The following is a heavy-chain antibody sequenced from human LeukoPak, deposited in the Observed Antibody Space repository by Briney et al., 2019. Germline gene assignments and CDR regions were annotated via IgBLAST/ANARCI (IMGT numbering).Heavy chain of an antibody. CDR3: ARANHPTYYDSSGYYQDY. V-gene: IGHV3-48*03. CDR1: GFTFTTYE. Sequence: GGSLRLSCATSGFTFTTYEMNWVRQAPGKGLEWVSHISGSGGAIYYADSVKGRFTISRDNAKNSLYLQMSSLRAEDTGVYYCARANHPTYYDSSGYYQDYWGQGTLVTVSS. D-gene: IGHD3-22*01. CDR2: ISGSGGAI. J-gene: IGHJ4*02.